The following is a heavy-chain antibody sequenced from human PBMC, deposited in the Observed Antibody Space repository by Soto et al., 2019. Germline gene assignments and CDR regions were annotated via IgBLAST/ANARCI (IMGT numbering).Heavy chain of an antibody. CDR1: GGTFSSYA. D-gene: IGHD6-13*01. J-gene: IGHJ6*02. CDR3: AQLDYYYGMDV. V-gene: IGHV1-69*06. CDR2: IIPIFGTA. Sequence: SVEVSCKASGGTFSSYAISWVRQAPGQGLEWMGGIIPIFGTANYAQKFQGRVTITADKSTSTAYMELSSLRSEDTAVYYCAQLDYYYGMDVWGQGTTVTVSS.